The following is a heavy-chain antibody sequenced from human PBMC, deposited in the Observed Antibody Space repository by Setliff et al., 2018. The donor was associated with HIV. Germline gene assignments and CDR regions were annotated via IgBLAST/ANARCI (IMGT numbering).Heavy chain of an antibody. CDR3: ATGYFYDSSGYKH. Sequence: PGESLKISCVASGFTFSTFAMHWVRQAPGKGLVWVSRIERDGSSTDYADSVKGRFTISRDNAKNSLYLQMNSLRAEDTAVYYCATGYFYDSSGYKHWGQGTLVTVSS. J-gene: IGHJ4*02. CDR1: GFTFSTFA. D-gene: IGHD3-22*01. V-gene: IGHV3-74*01. CDR2: IERDGSST.